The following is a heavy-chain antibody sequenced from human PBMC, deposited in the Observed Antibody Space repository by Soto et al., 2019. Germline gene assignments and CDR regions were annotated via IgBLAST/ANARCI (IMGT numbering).Heavy chain of an antibody. CDR2: INPSGGST. Sequence: GASVKVSCKASGYTFTSYYMHWVRQAPGQGLEWMGIINPSGGSTSYAQKFQGRVTMTRDTSTSTVYMELSSLRSEDTAVYYCARASYSSSWYPAYAFDIWGQGTMVTVSS. D-gene: IGHD6-13*01. CDR3: ARASYSSSWYPAYAFDI. V-gene: IGHV1-46*03. CDR1: GYTFTSYY. J-gene: IGHJ3*02.